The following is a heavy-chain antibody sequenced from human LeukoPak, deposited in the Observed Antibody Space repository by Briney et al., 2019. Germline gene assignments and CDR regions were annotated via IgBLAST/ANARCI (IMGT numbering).Heavy chain of an antibody. CDR1: GFTFSTYS. V-gene: IGHV3-48*01. J-gene: IGHJ4*02. CDR2: ISDSGAM. Sequence: GGSLRLSCAASGFTFSTYSMEWVRQAPGKGLEWVSYISDSGAMYYADSVRGRFTISRENAQNSLFLQMNSLRAEDTAVYYCARDGGYSGYDADCWGQGTLVTVSS. CDR3: ARDGGYSGYDADC. D-gene: IGHD5-12*01.